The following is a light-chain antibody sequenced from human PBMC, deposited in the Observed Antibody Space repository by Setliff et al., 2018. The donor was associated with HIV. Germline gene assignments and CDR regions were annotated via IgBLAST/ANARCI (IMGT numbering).Light chain of an antibody. Sequence: QSVLTQPASVSGSPGRSITISCTGSRSDVGSYNLVSWYQQHPGKAPKLMIYEVSKRPPGVSNRFSGSKSGNTASLTISGLQAEDEADYYCCSYAGSSTVVFGGGTKVTVL. J-gene: IGLJ2*01. CDR3: CSYAGSSTVV. V-gene: IGLV2-23*02. CDR1: RSDVGSYNL. CDR2: EVS.